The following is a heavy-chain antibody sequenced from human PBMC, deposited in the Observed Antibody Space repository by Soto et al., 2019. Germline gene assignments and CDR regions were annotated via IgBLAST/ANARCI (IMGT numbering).Heavy chain of an antibody. J-gene: IGHJ4*02. CDR3: ASRTSGWYFDY. Sequence: EVQLLESGGGLVQPGGSLRLSCTASGFTFSSYAMNWVRQAPGKGLEWVSVISGSGGSTYYADSAKGRFTISRDNSKNKLYLQMNSLRAEDTAVYYCASRTSGWYFDYWGQGTLVTVSS. V-gene: IGHV3-23*01. CDR2: ISGSGGST. CDR1: GFTFSSYA. D-gene: IGHD6-19*01.